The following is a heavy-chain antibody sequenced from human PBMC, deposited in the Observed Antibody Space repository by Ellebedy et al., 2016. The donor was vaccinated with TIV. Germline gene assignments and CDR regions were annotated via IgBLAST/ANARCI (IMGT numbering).Heavy chain of an antibody. Sequence: AASVKVSCKASGYTFTRYYMHWVRQAPGQGLEWMGIVNPSGGSTSYAQKLQGRVTMTRDTSTSTVYMELNSLRSEDTAVYYCARDDLEDFWSGYPDYWGQGTLVTVSS. V-gene: IGHV1-46*04. CDR1: GYTFTRYY. J-gene: IGHJ4*02. CDR3: ARDDLEDFWSGYPDY. CDR2: VNPSGGST. D-gene: IGHD3-3*01.